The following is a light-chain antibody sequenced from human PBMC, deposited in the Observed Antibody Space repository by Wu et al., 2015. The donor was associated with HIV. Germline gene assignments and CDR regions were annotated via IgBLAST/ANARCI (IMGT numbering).Light chain of an antibody. CDR3: QQYNNWPPLT. CDR2: YAS. J-gene: IGKJ4*01. CDR1: ETVTSN. V-gene: IGKV3-15*01. Sequence: EVVMTQSPATLSVSLGERATLSCRASETVTSNLAWYQHKPGQAPRLLIYYASSRATGVPPRFSGSGSGTEFTLTISSVESEDFAVYYCQQYNNWPPLTFGGGTKVEIK.